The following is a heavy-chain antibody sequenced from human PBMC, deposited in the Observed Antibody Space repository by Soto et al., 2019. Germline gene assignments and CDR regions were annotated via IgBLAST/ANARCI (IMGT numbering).Heavy chain of an antibody. CDR1: GGTFSSYA. V-gene: IGHV1-69*12. J-gene: IGHJ6*02. Sequence: QVQLVQSGAEVKKPGSSVMVSCKASGGTFSSYAISWVRQAPGQGLEWMGGIIPIFGTANYAQKFQGRVTITADESTSTAYMELSSLRSEDTAVYYCASVLELHYYYGMDVWGQGTTVTVSS. CDR3: ASVLELHYYYGMDV. CDR2: IIPIFGTA. D-gene: IGHD1-7*01.